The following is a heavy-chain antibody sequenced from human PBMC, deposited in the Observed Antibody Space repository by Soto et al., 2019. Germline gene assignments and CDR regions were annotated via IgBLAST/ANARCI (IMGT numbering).Heavy chain of an antibody. Sequence: LRLSCADSGFRFSSYSMSWVRQTPGKGLEWVAAITATGDRTYYADSVTGRFTISRDNSKKTHYLQMTSLRAEDTAMYYCATMNGYFEYWGQGTPVTVS. CDR2: ITATGDRT. CDR1: GFRFSSYS. CDR3: ATMNGYFEY. V-gene: IGHV3-23*01. D-gene: IGHD3-22*01. J-gene: IGHJ4*02.